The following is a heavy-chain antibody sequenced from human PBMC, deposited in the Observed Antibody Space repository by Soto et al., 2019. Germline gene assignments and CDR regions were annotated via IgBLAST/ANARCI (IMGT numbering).Heavy chain of an antibody. Sequence: QVQLVQSGAEVKKPGSSVKVSCKASGGTFSSYAISWVRQAPGQGLEWMGGIIPIFGTANYAQKFQGRVTITADESTSTAYRELSSLRSEDTAVYYCARDSPAWRGYTAMVTGGQGTLVTVSS. CDR3: ARDSPAWRGYTAMVT. CDR2: IIPIFGTA. J-gene: IGHJ4*02. D-gene: IGHD5-18*01. V-gene: IGHV1-69*01. CDR1: GGTFSSYA.